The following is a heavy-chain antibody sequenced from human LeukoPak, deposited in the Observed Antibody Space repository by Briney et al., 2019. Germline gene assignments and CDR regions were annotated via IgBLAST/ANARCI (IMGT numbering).Heavy chain of an antibody. D-gene: IGHD2-8*02. Sequence: ASVKVSCKASGGTFSSYAISWVRQATGQGLEWMGWMNPNSGNTDYAEKFQGRVTMTSDTSISTAYMEVSSLRSEDTAVYYCARGRAGSGYYYGTDVWGQGTTVTVSS. V-gene: IGHV1-8*02. CDR3: ARGRAGSGYYYGTDV. J-gene: IGHJ6*02. CDR2: MNPNSGNT. CDR1: GGTFSSYA.